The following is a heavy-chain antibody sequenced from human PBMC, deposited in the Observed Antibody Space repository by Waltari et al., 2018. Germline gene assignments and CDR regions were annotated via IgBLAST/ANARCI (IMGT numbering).Heavy chain of an antibody. CDR1: GYSINSGYY. Sequence: QVQLQESGPGLLKPSETLSLTCGVSGYSINSGYYWGWIRQPPGKGLEWIGTIYHDGSTFYTPSLKSRLTMSMDTSKNEFSLKLSSVTAADTAVYYCTRQVLGYCTSAPCRRLGSWGQGTLVTVSS. V-gene: IGHV4-38-2*01. CDR3: TRQVLGYCTSAPCRRLGS. D-gene: IGHD2-2*03. CDR2: IYHDGST. J-gene: IGHJ4*02.